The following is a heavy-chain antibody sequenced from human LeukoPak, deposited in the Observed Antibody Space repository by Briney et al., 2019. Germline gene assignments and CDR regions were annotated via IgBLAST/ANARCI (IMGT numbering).Heavy chain of an antibody. J-gene: IGHJ4*02. CDR1: GFTFSDFY. V-gene: IGHV3-11*01. CDR2: ICISGSTT. Sequence: GGSLRLSCAASGFTFSDFYMSWIRQTPGEGLEWVSYICISGSTTYSADSVKGRFTISRDNAKNSLYLQMNSLRAEDTAVYYCARADIVVVPASDYWGKGTLVTVSS. CDR3: ARADIVVVPASDY. D-gene: IGHD2-2*01.